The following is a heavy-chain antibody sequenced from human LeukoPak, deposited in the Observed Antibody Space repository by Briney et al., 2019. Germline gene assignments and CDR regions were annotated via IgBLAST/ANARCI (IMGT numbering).Heavy chain of an antibody. CDR2: IYYSGST. V-gene: IGHV4-59*01. J-gene: IGHJ6*03. CDR3: AREQQQLAYYYYYMDV. D-gene: IGHD6-13*01. CDR1: GGSISSYY. Sequence: SETLSLTCTVSGGSISSYYWSWIRQPPGMGLEWIGYIYYSGSTDYNPSLKSRVTISVDTSKNQFSLKLSSVTAADTAVYYCAREQQQLAYYYYYMDVWGKGTTVTVSS.